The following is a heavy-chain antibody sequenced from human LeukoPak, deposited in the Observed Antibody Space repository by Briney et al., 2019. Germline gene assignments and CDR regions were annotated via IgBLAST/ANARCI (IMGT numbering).Heavy chain of an antibody. CDR1: GGSISSGSYY. CDR3: ARGGSSRPHYYGMDV. J-gene: IGHJ6*02. CDR2: IYTSGST. V-gene: IGHV4-61*02. D-gene: IGHD6-6*01. Sequence: SETLSLTCTVSGGSISSGSYYWSWIRQPAGTGLEWIGRIYTSGSTNYNPSLKSRVTISVDTSKNQFSLKLSSVTAADTAVYYCARGGSSRPHYYGMDVWGQGTTVTVSS.